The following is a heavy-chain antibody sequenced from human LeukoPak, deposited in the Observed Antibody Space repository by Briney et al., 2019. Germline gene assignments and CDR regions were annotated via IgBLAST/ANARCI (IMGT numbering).Heavy chain of an antibody. J-gene: IGHJ4*02. CDR2: INPSGGST. Sequence: ATGTESYTATGDTVTNNERHGVRQAHGQGREWMGLINPSGGSTSYAQKFQGRVTMTRDTSTSTVYMELSSLRSEDTAVYYCARVDGSYTVDYWGQGTLVTVAS. CDR1: GDTVTNNE. V-gene: IGHV1-46*01. D-gene: IGHD1-26*01. CDR3: ARVDGSYTVDY.